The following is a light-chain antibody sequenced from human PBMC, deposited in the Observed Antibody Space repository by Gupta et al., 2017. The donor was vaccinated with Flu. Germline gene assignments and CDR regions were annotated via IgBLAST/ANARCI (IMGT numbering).Light chain of an antibody. CDR2: LGS. CDR1: QSLLHSNGYNY. V-gene: IGKV2-28*01. Sequence: DIVMTQAPLSLPVTPGEPASIYFRSSQSLLHSNGYNYLDWYLQKPGQSPQLLIYLGSNRASGVPDRFSGSGSGTDFTLKISRVEAEDVGVYYCMQALQTPPTFGQGTKVEIK. J-gene: IGKJ1*01. CDR3: MQALQTPPT.